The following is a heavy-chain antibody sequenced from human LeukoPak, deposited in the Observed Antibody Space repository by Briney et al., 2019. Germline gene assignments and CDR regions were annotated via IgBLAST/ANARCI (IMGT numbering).Heavy chain of an antibody. D-gene: IGHD3-22*01. V-gene: IGHV1-2*02. Sequence: GASVKVSCKASGYTFTCYYMHWVRQAPGQGLEWMGWINPNSGGTNYAQKFQGRVTMTRDTSISTAYMELSRLRSDDTAVYYCARDPSYYYDSSGLLYNWFDPWGQGTLVTVSS. CDR2: INPNSGGT. CDR3: ARDPSYYYDSSGLLYNWFDP. J-gene: IGHJ5*02. CDR1: GYTFTCYY.